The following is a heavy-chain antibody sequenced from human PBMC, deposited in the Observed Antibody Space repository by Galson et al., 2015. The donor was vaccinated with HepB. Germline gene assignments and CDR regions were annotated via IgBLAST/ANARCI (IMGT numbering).Heavy chain of an antibody. V-gene: IGHV3-21*01. CDR3: ARPPVGYNGSGTPLYYFDL. J-gene: IGHJ4*02. CDR1: GFTFSNYS. Sequence: SLRLSCAASGFTFSNYSMNWVRQAPGKGLEWVSSISGRRTYIYYADSVKGRFTISRDNAKNLLYLQMHTLRAEDTAVYFCARPPVGYNGSGTPLYYFDLWGQGTLVSVSS. CDR2: ISGRRTYI. D-gene: IGHD3-10*01.